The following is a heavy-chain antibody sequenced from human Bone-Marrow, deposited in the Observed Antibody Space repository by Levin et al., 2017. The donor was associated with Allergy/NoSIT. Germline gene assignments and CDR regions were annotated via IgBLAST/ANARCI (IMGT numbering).Heavy chain of an antibody. Sequence: PGGSLRLSCAASGFTFSSYAMHWVRQAPGKGLEWVAVISYDGSNKYYADSVKGRFTISRDNSKNTLYLQMNSLRAEDTAVYYCARDRRNWNDESIYYYYMDVWGKGTTVTVSS. CDR2: ISYDGSNK. CDR1: GFTFSSYA. V-gene: IGHV3-30-3*01. CDR3: ARDRRNWNDESIYYYYMDV. D-gene: IGHD1-1*01. J-gene: IGHJ6*03.